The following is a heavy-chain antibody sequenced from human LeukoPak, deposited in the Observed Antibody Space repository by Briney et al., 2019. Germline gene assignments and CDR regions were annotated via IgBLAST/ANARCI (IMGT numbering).Heavy chain of an antibody. CDR2: IYSCGST. Sequence: GGSLRLSCAASGFTVSSNYMSWVRQAPGKGLEWVSVIYSCGSTYYADSVKGRFTISRDNSKNTLYLQMGSLRAEDMAVYYCASAPGFWSGYFDYWGQGTLVTVSS. D-gene: IGHD3-3*01. V-gene: IGHV3-66*01. CDR3: ASAPGFWSGYFDY. J-gene: IGHJ4*02. CDR1: GFTVSSNY.